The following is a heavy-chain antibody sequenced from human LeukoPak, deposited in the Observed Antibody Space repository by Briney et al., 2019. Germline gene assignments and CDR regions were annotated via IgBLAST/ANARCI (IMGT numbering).Heavy chain of an antibody. J-gene: IGHJ3*02. V-gene: IGHV1-2*02. D-gene: IGHD3-3*01. CDR3: ARAGPFWSGYRDAFDI. Sequence: GASVKVSRKASGYAFTGYYMHWVRQAPGQGLEWMGWINPNSGGTNYAQKFQGRVTMTRDTSISTAYMELSRLRSDDTAVYYCARAGPFWSGYRDAFDIWGQGTMVTVSS. CDR2: INPNSGGT. CDR1: GYAFTGYY.